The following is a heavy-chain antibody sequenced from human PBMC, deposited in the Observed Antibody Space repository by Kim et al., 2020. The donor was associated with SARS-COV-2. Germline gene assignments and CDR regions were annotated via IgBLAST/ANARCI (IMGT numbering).Heavy chain of an antibody. D-gene: IGHD3-22*01. CDR2: ITGDGTNT. Sequence: GGSLRLSCAASGFTFSSYTMSWVRQAPGKGLEWVSAITGDGTNTYFADSVKGRFTISRDNSKNTLYVQMNSLRAEDTAIYYCAIISGYSYWVQGTLVTVS. CDR1: GFTFSSYT. V-gene: IGHV3-23*01. CDR3: AIISGYSY. J-gene: IGHJ4*02.